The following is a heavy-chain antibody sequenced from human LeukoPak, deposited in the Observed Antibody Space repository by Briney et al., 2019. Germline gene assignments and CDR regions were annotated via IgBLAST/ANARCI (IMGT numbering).Heavy chain of an antibody. CDR2: ISGSGGST. V-gene: IGHV3-23*01. CDR1: GFTFSSYA. D-gene: IGHD3-16*02. CDR3: ANGRDYVWGSYRYIRSFDY. Sequence: GGSLRLSCAASGFTFSSYAMSWVRQAPGKGLEWVSAISGSGGSTYYADSVKGRFTISRDNSKNTLCLQMNSLRAEDTAVYYCANGRDYVWGSYRYIRSFDYWGQGTLVTVSS. J-gene: IGHJ4*02.